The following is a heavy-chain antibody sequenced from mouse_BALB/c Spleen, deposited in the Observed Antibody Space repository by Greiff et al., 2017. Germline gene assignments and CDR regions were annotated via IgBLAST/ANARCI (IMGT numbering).Heavy chain of an antibody. CDR2: IDPSNGNT. Sequence: EVMLVESGAELVKPGASVKLSCTASGFNIKDTYMHWVQQRPEQGLEWIGRIDPSNGNTKYDPNFQGQATITADTSSNTAYLQLSSLTSEDTAVYYGARDYYGSSVYFDYWGQGTTLTVSS. D-gene: IGHD1-1*01. CDR1: GFNIKDTY. V-gene: IGHV14-3*02. J-gene: IGHJ2*01. CDR3: ARDYYGSSVYFDY.